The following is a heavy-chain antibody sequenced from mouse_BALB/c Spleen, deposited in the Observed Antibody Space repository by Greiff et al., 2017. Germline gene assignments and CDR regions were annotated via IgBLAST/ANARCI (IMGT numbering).Heavy chain of an antibody. CDR1: GFTFSDYG. D-gene: IGHD1-3*01. Sequence: EVKVVESGGGLVQPGGSRKLSCAASGFTFSDYGMAWVRQAPGKGPEWVAFISNLAYSIYYADTVTGRFTISRENAKNTLYLEMSSLRSEDTAMYYCARDGYNYWGQGTSVTVSS. CDR2: ISNLAYSI. V-gene: IGHV5-15*02. J-gene: IGHJ4*01. CDR3: ARDGYNY.